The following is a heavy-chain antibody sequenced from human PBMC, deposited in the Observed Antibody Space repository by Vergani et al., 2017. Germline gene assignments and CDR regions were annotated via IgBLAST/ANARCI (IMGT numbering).Heavy chain of an antibody. D-gene: IGHD3-22*01. J-gene: IGHJ4*02. CDR1: GFTFGDHG. Sequence: VQLLESGGNLVQPGGSLRLSCAASGFTFGDHGIHWVRRAPGKGLEWVALISYDGTNKYYTNCVRGRFTISRDNSKSTLFLQMNSLRAEDTAVYYCAKGVDSSGYYAFDYWGQGTLVTVSS. CDR3: AKGVDSSGYYAFDY. CDR2: ISYDGTNK. V-gene: IGHV3-30-3*01.